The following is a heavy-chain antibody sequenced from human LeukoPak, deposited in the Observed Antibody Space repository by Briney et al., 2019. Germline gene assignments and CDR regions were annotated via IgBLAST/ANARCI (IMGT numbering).Heavy chain of an antibody. V-gene: IGHV3-48*03. Sequence: GGSLRLSCAASGFTFSSYEMNWVRQAPGKGLEWVSYISSSGSTIYYADSVKGRFTISRDNAKNSLYLQMNSLRAEDTAVYYCARDFLAAAGSYYFDYWGQGTLVTVSS. J-gene: IGHJ4*02. D-gene: IGHD6-13*01. CDR3: ARDFLAAAGSYYFDY. CDR1: GFTFSSYE. CDR2: ISSSGSTI.